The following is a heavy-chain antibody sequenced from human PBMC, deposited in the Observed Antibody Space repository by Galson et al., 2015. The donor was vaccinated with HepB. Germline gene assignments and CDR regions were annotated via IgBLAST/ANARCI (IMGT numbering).Heavy chain of an antibody. V-gene: IGHV3-21*01. CDR1: GFTFSRYS. D-gene: IGHD4-17*01. J-gene: IGHJ4*02. Sequence: SLRLSCAASGFTFSRYSMSWVRQAPGKGLEWVASIDSSSTYIYYGNSVMGRFTISRDNAKSSLYLQMNSLRDEDTAMYYCASYGVESSKSWLEYWGQGTLVTVSS. CDR2: IDSSSTYI. CDR3: ASYGVESSKSWLEY.